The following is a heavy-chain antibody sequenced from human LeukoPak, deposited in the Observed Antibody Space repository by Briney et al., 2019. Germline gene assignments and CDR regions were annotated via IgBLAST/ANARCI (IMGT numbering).Heavy chain of an antibody. CDR1: GYSISSGYY. CDR3: ARPSKEYGGIDY. Sequence: PSETLSLTCTVSGYSISSGYYWGWSRQPPGKGLEWIGSIYHSGSTYYNPSLKSRVTISVDTSKNQFSLKLSSVTAADTAVYYCARPSKEYGGIDYWGQGTLVTVSS. CDR2: IYHSGST. J-gene: IGHJ4*02. D-gene: IGHD4-23*01. V-gene: IGHV4-38-2*02.